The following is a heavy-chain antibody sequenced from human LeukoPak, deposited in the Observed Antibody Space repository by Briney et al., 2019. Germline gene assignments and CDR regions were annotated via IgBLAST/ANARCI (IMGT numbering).Heavy chain of an antibody. D-gene: IGHD3-10*01. CDR3: AKDALEYYYGSGSEFDY. J-gene: IGHJ4*02. V-gene: IGHV3-23*01. CDR1: GFTFSSYA. Sequence: PGGSLRLSCAASGFTFSSYAMSWVRQAPGKGLEWLSAISGSGGSTYYADSVKGRFTISRDNSKNTLYLQMNSLRAEDTAVYYCAKDALEYYYGSGSEFDYWGQGTLVTVSS. CDR2: ISGSGGST.